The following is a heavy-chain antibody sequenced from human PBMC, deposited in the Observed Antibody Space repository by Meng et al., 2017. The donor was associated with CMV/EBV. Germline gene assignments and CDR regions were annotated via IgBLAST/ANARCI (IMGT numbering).Heavy chain of an antibody. V-gene: IGHV4-34*01. CDR3: ARGEIVVVPAAIRFNWYFDL. J-gene: IGHJ2*01. CDR2: INHSGST. D-gene: IGHD2-2*02. CDR1: SFSGYY. Sequence: SFSGYYWSWSRQPPGKGLEWIGEINHSGSTNYNPYLKSRVTISVDTSKNQFSLKLSSVTAADTAVYYCARGEIVVVPAAIRFNWYFDLWGRGTLVTVSS.